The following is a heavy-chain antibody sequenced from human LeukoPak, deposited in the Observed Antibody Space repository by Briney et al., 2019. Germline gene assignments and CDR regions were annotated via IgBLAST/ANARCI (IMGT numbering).Heavy chain of an antibody. CDR3: ARGNDYSNYVDAFDI. CDR2: IYYSGST. D-gene: IGHD4-11*01. V-gene: IGHV4-59*01. Sequence: SETLSLTCTVSGGSISNYYWSWIRQPPGKGLEWIGYIYYSGSTNYNPSLKSRVTISVDTSKNQFSLKLSSVTAADTAVYYCARGNDYSNYVDAFDIWGQGTMVTVSS. CDR1: GGSISNYY. J-gene: IGHJ3*02.